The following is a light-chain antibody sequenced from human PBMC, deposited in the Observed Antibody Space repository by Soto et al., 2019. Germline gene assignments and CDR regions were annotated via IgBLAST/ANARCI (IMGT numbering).Light chain of an antibody. CDR3: QQSYSTPRT. CDR1: QSISIY. J-gene: IGKJ1*01. Sequence: DIQMTQSPSSLSASVGDRVTITCRASQSISIYLNWHQQKPGKAPKLLIYAASILQSGVPSRFSGSGSGTDFTLPISSLQPEDSATYYCQQSYSTPRTVGQGTKVAIK. V-gene: IGKV1-39*01. CDR2: AAS.